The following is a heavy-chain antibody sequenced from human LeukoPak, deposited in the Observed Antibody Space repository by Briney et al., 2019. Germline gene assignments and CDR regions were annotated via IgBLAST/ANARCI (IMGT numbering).Heavy chain of an antibody. CDR2: ISSSSSYI. V-gene: IGHV3-21*01. D-gene: IGHD6-19*01. Sequence: GGSLRLSCAASGFTFSSYSMNWVRQAPGKGLEWVSSISSSSSYIYYADSVKGRFTISRDNAKNSLYLQMNSPRAEDTAVYYCARDHSSGWYGYWGQGTLVTVSS. CDR1: GFTFSSYS. CDR3: ARDHSSGWYGY. J-gene: IGHJ4*02.